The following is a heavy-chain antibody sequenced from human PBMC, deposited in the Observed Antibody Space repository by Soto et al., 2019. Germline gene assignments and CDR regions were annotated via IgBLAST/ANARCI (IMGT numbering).Heavy chain of an antibody. CDR2: IYYSGST. Sequence: SETLSLTCTVSGGSISSSSYYWGWIRQPPGKGLGWIGSIYYSGSTYYNPSLKSRVTISVDTSKNQFSLKLSSVTAADTAVYYCARYSGYDYYFDYWGQRTLVTVSS. CDR1: GGSISSSSYY. D-gene: IGHD5-12*01. CDR3: ARYSGYDYYFDY. V-gene: IGHV4-39*01. J-gene: IGHJ4*02.